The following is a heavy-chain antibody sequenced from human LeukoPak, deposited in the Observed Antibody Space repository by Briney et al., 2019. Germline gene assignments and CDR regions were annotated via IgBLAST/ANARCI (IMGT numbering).Heavy chain of an antibody. J-gene: IGHJ5*02. V-gene: IGHV1-69*05. D-gene: IGHD1-20*01. CDR1: GGTFSSYA. CDR3: ARVPRYSWNDLYWFDP. Sequence: GSSVKVSCKASGGTFSSYAISWVRQAPGQGLEWMGGIVPIFGTANYAQKFQGRVTITTDESTSTAYMELSSLRSEDTAVYYCARVPRYSWNDLYWFDPWGQGTLVTVSS. CDR2: IVPIFGTA.